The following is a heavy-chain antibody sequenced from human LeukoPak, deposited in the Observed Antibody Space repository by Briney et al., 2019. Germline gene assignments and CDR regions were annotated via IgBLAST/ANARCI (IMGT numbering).Heavy chain of an antibody. CDR1: GYTFTSYG. J-gene: IGHJ4*02. D-gene: IGHD3-9*01. CDR2: ISAYNGNT. CDR3: ARGGVRYFDWLLRMYYFDY. Sequence: GASVKVSCKASGYTFTSYGISWVRQAPGQGLEWMGWISAYNGNTNYAQKLQGSVTMTTDTSTSTAYMELRSLRSDDTAVYYCARGGVRYFDWLLRMYYFDYWGQGTLVTVSS. V-gene: IGHV1-18*01.